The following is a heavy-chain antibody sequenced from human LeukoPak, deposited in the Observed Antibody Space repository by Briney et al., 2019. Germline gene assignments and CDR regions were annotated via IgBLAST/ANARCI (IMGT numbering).Heavy chain of an antibody. CDR1: GGSISNSDYY. Sequence: SETLSLTCNVSGGSISNSDYYWAWVRRPPGKGLEWIGEINHRRSTNYNPSLKSRVTMSVDTSKNQFSLNLSSVTAADTAVYYCARGQFWSGYSIWGQGTLVTVSS. V-gene: IGHV4-39*01. CDR2: INHRRST. CDR3: ARGQFWSGYSI. J-gene: IGHJ4*02. D-gene: IGHD3-3*02.